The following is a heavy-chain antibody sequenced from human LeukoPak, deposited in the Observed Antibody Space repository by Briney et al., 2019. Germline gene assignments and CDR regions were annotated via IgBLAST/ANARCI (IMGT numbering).Heavy chain of an antibody. CDR3: ARGGKARYSGYDQNYYYYGMDV. D-gene: IGHD5-12*01. J-gene: IGHJ6*04. V-gene: IGHV1-18*04. Sequence: ASVKVSCKASGYTFTSYGISWVRQAPGQGLEWMGWISAYNGSTNYAQKLQGRVTMTIDTSTSTAYMELRSLRSDDTAVYYCARGGKARYSGYDQNYYYYGMDVWGKGTTVTVSS. CDR2: ISAYNGST. CDR1: GYTFTSYG.